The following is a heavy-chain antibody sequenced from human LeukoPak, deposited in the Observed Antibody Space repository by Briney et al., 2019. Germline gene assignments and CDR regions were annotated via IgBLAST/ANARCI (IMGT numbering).Heavy chain of an antibody. Sequence: GRSLRLSSAPSGFSSDLDSPNCVRHAPGRGQEWGSSISSKGHDVYYIDPVKGRFSTSKDNAKNSRYLQMDSLRAEDTAVYHCARDVTVDDWHFDLCGPGILVTVSS. V-gene: IGHV3-21*01. CDR2: ISSKGHDV. J-gene: IGHJ2*01. CDR3: ARDVTVDDWHFDL. D-gene: IGHD3-9*01. CDR1: GFSSDLDS.